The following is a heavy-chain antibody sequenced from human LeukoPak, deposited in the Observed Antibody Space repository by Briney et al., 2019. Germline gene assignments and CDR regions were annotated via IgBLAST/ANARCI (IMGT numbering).Heavy chain of an antibody. D-gene: IGHD3-16*01. CDR1: GYTFTHQW. CDR2: IYPRDSDT. V-gene: IGHV5-51*01. Sequence: GESLKISCEASGYTFTHQWIGWVRRMPGTGLEWVGIIYPRDSDTIYGPSFQGHVTISADTSINTAYLEWRSLEASDTAMYYCARHSDVVGAIWGQGTQVTVSS. CDR3: ARHSDVVGAI. J-gene: IGHJ4*02.